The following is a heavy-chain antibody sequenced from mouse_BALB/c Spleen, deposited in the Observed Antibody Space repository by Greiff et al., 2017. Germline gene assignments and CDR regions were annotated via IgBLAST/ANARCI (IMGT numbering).Heavy chain of an antibody. V-gene: IGHV14-3*02. CDR1: GFNIKDTY. CDR2: IDPANGNT. CDR3: ARRGITIAMDY. Sequence: VQLKESGAELVKPGASVKLSCTASGFNIKDTYMHWVKQRPEQGLEWIGRIDPANGNTKYDPKFQGKATITADTSSNTAYLQLSSLTSEDTAVYYCARRGITIAMDYWGQGTSVTVSS. D-gene: IGHD2-4*01. J-gene: IGHJ4*01.